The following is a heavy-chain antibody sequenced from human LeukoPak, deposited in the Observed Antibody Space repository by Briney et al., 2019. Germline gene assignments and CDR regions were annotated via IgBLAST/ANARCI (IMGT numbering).Heavy chain of an antibody. Sequence: GGSLRLSCAASGFTVSSNYMSWVRQAPWKGLEWVSVIYSGGSTYYADSVKGRFTISRDNSKNTLYLQMNSLRAEDTAVYYCARDNIVVVPAAMYDYYYYGMDVWGQGTTVTVSS. CDR2: IYSGGST. CDR3: ARDNIVVVPAAMYDYYYYGMDV. V-gene: IGHV3-66*01. J-gene: IGHJ6*02. CDR1: GFTVSSNY. D-gene: IGHD2-2*01.